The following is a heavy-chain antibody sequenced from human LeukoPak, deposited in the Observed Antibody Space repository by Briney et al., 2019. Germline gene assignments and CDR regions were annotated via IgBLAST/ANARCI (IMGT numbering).Heavy chain of an antibody. CDR3: TTDLIVVVIRVDAFDI. CDR2: IKSKTDGGTT. CDR1: GFTFSNAW. J-gene: IGHJ3*02. Sequence: GGSLRLSCAASGFTFSNAWMSWVRQAPGKGLEWVGRIKSKTDGGTTDYAAPVKGRFTVSRDDSKNTLYLQMNSLKTEDTAVYYCTTDLIVVVIRVDAFDIWGQGTMVTVSS. D-gene: IGHD3-22*01. V-gene: IGHV3-15*01.